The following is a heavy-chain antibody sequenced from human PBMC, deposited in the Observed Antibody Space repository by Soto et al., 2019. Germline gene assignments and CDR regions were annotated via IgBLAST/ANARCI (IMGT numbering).Heavy chain of an antibody. CDR3: ARAYYYGSGSLNYYGLDV. V-gene: IGHV5-51*01. J-gene: IGHJ6*02. CDR1: GYSFTSYW. D-gene: IGHD3-10*01. Sequence: GESLKISCKGSGYSFTSYWIGWVRQMPGKGLEWMGVIYPGDSDTRYSPSFQGQVTISADKSISTAYLQWSSLKASDTAMYYCARAYYYGSGSLNYYGLDVWRQGTTVTVSS. CDR2: IYPGDSDT.